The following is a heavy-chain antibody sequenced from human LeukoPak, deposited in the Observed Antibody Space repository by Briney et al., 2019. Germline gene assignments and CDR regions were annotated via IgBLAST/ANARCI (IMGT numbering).Heavy chain of an antibody. D-gene: IGHD3-10*01. CDR1: GGSISRYY. CDR2: IYYSGST. J-gene: IGHJ4*02. V-gene: IGHV4-59*01. CDR3: ARDRYYGSGSTYDY. Sequence: SETLSLTCTVSGGSISRYYWSWIRHPPGKGLEWIGYIYYSGSTNSNPSLKSRVTISVDTSKNQFSLKLSSVTAADTAVYYCARDRYYGSGSTYDYWGQGTLVTVSS.